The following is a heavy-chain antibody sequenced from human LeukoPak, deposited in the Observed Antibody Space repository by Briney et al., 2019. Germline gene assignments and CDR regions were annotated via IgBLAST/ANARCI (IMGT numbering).Heavy chain of an antibody. CDR3: ATQRDGYNYGAFDI. CDR2: IYYSGST. J-gene: IGHJ3*02. D-gene: IGHD5-24*01. Sequence: SETLSLTCTVSGGSISSYYWSWIRQPPGKGLEWIGYIYYSGSTNYNPSLKSRVTISVDTSKNQFSLKLSSVTAADTAVYYCATQRDGYNYGAFDIWGQGTMVTVS. V-gene: IGHV4-59*01. CDR1: GGSISSYY.